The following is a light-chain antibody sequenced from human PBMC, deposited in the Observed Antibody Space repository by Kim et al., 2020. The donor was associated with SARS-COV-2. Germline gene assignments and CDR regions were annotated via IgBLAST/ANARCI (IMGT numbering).Light chain of an antibody. CDR2: ATS. V-gene: IGKV1-6*01. Sequence: AIQMTQSPSSRSASVGDRVTITCRASQGIRNDLGWYQQKPGRAPNLLIYATSTLQSGVPSRFSGSGSGTDFTLTISSLQPEDVATYSCLQDYDYPLTFCGGTKVDIK. CDR3: LQDYDYPLT. CDR1: QGIRND. J-gene: IGKJ4*01.